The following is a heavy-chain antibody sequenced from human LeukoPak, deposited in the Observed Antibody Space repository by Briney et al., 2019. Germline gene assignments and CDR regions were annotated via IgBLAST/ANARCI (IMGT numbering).Heavy chain of an antibody. J-gene: IGHJ4*02. CDR2: VNPSSGST. V-gene: IGHV1-46*01. CDR1: GYTFTTYY. CDR3: AEDAFDY. Sequence: AASVKVSCKASGYTFTTYYMHWVRQAPGQGLEWMGIVNPSSGSTSYAQKFQGRVTMTRDTSTSTFYMELRSLKSEDTAVYYCAEDAFDYWGQGTLVTVSS.